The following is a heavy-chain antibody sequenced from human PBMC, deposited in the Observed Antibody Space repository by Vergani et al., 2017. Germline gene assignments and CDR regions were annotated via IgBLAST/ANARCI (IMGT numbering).Heavy chain of an antibody. D-gene: IGHD3-10*01. J-gene: IGHJ4*02. Sequence: QVQLQESGPGLVKPSQTLSLTCAVSGGSISSGSYYWSWIRQPAGKGLEWIGRIYTSGSTNYNPSLKSRVTISVDTSKNQFSLKLSSVTAADTAVYYCATNYYGSGSFGYFDYWGQGTLVTVSS. CDR3: ATNYYGSGSFGYFDY. V-gene: IGHV4-61*02. CDR1: GGSISSGSYY. CDR2: IYTSGST.